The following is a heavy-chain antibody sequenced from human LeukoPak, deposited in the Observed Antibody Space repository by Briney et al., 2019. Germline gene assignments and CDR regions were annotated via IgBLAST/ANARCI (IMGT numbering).Heavy chain of an antibody. V-gene: IGHV3-21*01. J-gene: IGHJ4*02. Sequence: GGSLRLSYAASGFTFSGYSMNWVRQAPGKGLEWVSSISTTSDYIHYADSLKGRVAIPRDNAKNSLYLQMNSLRAEDTAVYYCARGGIYSQGFDYWGQGSLVTVSS. CDR3: ARGGIYSQGFDY. D-gene: IGHD6-13*01. CDR1: GFTFSGYS. CDR2: ISTTSDYI.